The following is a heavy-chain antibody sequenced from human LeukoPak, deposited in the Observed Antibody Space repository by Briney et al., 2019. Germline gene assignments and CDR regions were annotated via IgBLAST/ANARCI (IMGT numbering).Heavy chain of an antibody. J-gene: IGHJ4*02. V-gene: IGHV1-2*02. CDR3: ARDMDTGPDLFDY. CDR2: INPDSGDT. D-gene: IGHD5-18*01. Sequence: ASVKVSCKASGYTFTVYYMHWVRQAPGQGLEWMGWINPDSGDTDYEQKFQGRVTMTRETSISTAYMELSRLRSDDTAVYYCARDMDTGPDLFDYWGQGTLVTVSS. CDR1: GYTFTVYY.